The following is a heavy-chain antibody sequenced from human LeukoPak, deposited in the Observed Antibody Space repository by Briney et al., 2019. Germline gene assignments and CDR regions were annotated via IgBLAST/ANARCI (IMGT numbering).Heavy chain of an antibody. CDR2: IYTSRST. CDR1: GGSISSGSYY. D-gene: IGHD5-12*01. CDR3: ARVRKWQLDY. Sequence: SETLSLTCTVSGGSISSGSYYWSWIRQPAGKGLEWIGRIYTSRSTNYNPSLKSRVTTSVDTSKNQFSLKLSSVTAADTAVYYCARVRKWQLDYWGQGTLVTVSS. J-gene: IGHJ4*02. V-gene: IGHV4-61*02.